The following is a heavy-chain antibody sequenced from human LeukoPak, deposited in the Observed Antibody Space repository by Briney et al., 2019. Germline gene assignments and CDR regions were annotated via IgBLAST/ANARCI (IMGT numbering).Heavy chain of an antibody. D-gene: IGHD3-10*01. J-gene: IGHJ4*02. CDR3: VRDLSPVYYRSGSPYFDS. CDR2: ISTSNGNT. V-gene: IGHV1-18*01. Sequence: GASVMVSCKASGYTFSSYSITWVRQAPGQGLEWMGWISTSNGNTNYAQKVQGRVAMTTDKSTSTAYMTLRSLASDDTAVYYCVRDLSPVYYRSGSPYFDSWGQGTLVTVSS. CDR1: GYTFSSYS.